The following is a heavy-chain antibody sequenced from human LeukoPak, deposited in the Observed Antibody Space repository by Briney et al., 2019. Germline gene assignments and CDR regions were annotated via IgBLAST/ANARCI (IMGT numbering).Heavy chain of an antibody. CDR1: GGTLSSYG. Sequence: GASVKVSCTASGGTLSSYGISWVRQAPGQGLEWMGGIIPIFGTAKYAQKFQGRVTITADESTSTAYMELSSLRSEDTAVYYCAKEWGYSYGPVRLWGQGTLVTVSS. CDR2: IIPIFGTA. D-gene: IGHD5-18*01. J-gene: IGHJ4*02. V-gene: IGHV1-69*13. CDR3: AKEWGYSYGPVRL.